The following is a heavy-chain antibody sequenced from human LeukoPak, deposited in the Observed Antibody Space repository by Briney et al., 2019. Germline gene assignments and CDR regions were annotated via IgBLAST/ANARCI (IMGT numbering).Heavy chain of an antibody. CDR3: ARDLGQQLVQVLDY. J-gene: IGHJ4*02. CDR2: IYYSGST. Sequence: PSETLSLTCTVSGGSINSSSYYWGWLRQPPGKGLEWIGSIYYSGSTYYNPSLKSRVTISVDTSKNQFSLKLSSVTAADTAVYYCARDLGQQLVQVLDYWGQGTLVTVSS. CDR1: GGSINSSSYY. V-gene: IGHV4-39*07. D-gene: IGHD6-13*01.